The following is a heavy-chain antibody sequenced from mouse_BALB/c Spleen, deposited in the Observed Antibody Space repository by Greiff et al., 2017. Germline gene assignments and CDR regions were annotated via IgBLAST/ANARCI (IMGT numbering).Heavy chain of an antibody. CDR3: ARARGYGSSTFDY. CDR1: GFSLTGYG. D-gene: IGHD1-1*01. V-gene: IGHV2-6-7*01. CDR2: IWGDGST. J-gene: IGHJ2*01. Sequence: QVQLKESGPGLVAPSQSLSITCTVSGFSLTGYGVNWVRQPPGKGLEWLGMIWGDGSTDYNSALKSRLSISKDNSKSQVFLKMNSLQTDDTARYYCARARGYGSSTFDYWGQGTTLTVSS.